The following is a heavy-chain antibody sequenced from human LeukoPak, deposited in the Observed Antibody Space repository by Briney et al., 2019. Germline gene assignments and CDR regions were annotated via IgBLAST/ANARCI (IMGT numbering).Heavy chain of an antibody. D-gene: IGHD3-22*01. V-gene: IGHV4-4*07. CDR3: ARANHYYDSSGYYYDAFDI. CDR2: IYTSGST. CDR1: GGSISSYY. Sequence: SETLSLTCTVSGGSISSYYWSWIRQPAGKGLEWIGRIYTSGSTNYNPSLKSRVTISVDTSKNQFSLKLSSVTAADTAVYYCARANHYYDSSGYYYDAFDIWGQGTMVTVSS. J-gene: IGHJ3*02.